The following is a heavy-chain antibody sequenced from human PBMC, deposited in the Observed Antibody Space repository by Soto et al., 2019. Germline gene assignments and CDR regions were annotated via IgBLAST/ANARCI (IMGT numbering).Heavy chain of an antibody. D-gene: IGHD3-9*01. J-gene: IGHJ4*02. Sequence: QVQLVQSGAEVKRPGDSVKVSCQASGYTFGHFYITWVRQAPGQGLEWMGAISPHNRNTNYEEKFRGRVTMTTDTSTTTAYMELRSLRSDAPAVYYCARGEGGYAILAGYYTAHPVDQWGQGALVTVSS. CDR2: ISPHNRNT. CDR3: ARGEGGYAILAGYYTAHPVDQ. V-gene: IGHV1-18*01. CDR1: GYTFGHFY.